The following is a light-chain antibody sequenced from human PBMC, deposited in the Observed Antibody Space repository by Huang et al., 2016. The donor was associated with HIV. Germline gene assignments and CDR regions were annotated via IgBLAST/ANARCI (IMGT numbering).Light chain of an antibody. CDR2: AAS. V-gene: IGKV1-39*01. CDR3: QQSYTTPLT. CDR1: QSFSGY. J-gene: IGKJ4*01. Sequence: DIQMTQSPSSLSASVGDTVSITCRARQSFSGYLNWYQQKPGKAPSLLIYAASTLQSGVPSRFSGRGSGTEFTLTISSLQPEDFATYYCQQSYTTPLTFGGGTKVEIQ.